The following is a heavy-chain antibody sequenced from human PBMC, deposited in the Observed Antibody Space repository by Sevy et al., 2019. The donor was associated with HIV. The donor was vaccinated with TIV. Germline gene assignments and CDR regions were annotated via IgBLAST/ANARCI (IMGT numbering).Heavy chain of an antibody. J-gene: IGHJ3*02. Sequence: GGSLRFSCAASGFSVSNSYMSWVRQAPGKGLQWVSVIYSGDSQYYTDSVKGRFTISRDNSKNTLYLQMNSLRAEETAVYYWARLSVYYYDSSGYYTTGHAFDIWGQGTMVTVSS. CDR1: GFSVSNSY. D-gene: IGHD3-22*01. V-gene: IGHV3-53*01. CDR2: IYSGDSQ. CDR3: ARLSVYYYDSSGYYTTGHAFDI.